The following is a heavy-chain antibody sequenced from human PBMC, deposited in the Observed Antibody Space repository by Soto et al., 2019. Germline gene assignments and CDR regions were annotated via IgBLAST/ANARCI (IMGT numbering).Heavy chain of an antibody. CDR2: IKSKTDGGTT. D-gene: IGHD6-19*01. CDR1: GFTFSNAW. CDR3: TTDRHLGWLVNYYYYYMDV. Sequence: GGSLRLSCAASGFTFSNAWMSWVRQAPGKGLEWVGRIKSKTDGGTTDYAAPVKGRFTISRDDSKNTLYLQMNSLKTEDTAVYYCTTDRHLGWLVNYYYYYMDVWGKGTTVTVSS. V-gene: IGHV3-15*01. J-gene: IGHJ6*03.